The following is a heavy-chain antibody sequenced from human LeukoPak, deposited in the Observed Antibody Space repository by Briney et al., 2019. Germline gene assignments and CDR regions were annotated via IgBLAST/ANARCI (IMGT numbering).Heavy chain of an antibody. J-gene: IGHJ4*02. CDR2: INHSGST. V-gene: IGHV4-34*01. CDR3: ARGEWLRSWSGY. CDR1: GGSFSGYY. Sequence: SEILSLTCAVYGGSFSGYYWSWIRQPPGKGLEWIGEINHSGSTNYNPSLKSRVTISVDTSKNQFSLKLSSVTAADTAVYYCARGEWLRSWSGYWGQGTLVTVSS. D-gene: IGHD5-12*01.